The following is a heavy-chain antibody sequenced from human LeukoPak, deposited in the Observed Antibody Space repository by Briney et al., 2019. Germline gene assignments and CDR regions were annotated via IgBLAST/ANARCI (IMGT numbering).Heavy chain of an antibody. D-gene: IGHD2-21*02. CDR3: AREGDYCGGDCYSYDY. J-gene: IGHJ4*02. Sequence: SVKVSCKASGYTFTSYDINWVRQAPGQGLEWMGGIIPIFGTANYAQKFQGRVTITADESTSTAYMELSSLRSEDTAVYYCAREGDYCGGDCYSYDYWGQGTLVTVSS. CDR2: IIPIFGTA. CDR1: GYTFTSYD. V-gene: IGHV1-69*13.